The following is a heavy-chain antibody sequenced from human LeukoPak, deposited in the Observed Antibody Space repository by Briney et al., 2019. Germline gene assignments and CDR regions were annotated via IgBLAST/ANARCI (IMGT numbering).Heavy chain of an antibody. V-gene: IGHV3-48*03. D-gene: IGHD6-13*01. CDR1: GFTFSSYE. CDR3: ARVSMLVYFYY. CDR2: ISSSGSTM. J-gene: IGHJ4*02. Sequence: GGSLRLSCAASGFTFSSYEMNWVRQAPGKGLEWVSYISSSGSTMYSADSVKGRFTISRDNAKNSLFLQMNSLRAEDTAVYYCARVSMLVYFYYWGQGTLVTVSS.